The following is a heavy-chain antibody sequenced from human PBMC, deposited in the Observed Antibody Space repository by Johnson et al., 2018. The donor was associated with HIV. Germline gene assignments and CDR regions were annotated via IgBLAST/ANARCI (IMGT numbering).Heavy chain of an antibody. CDR2: ISYDGSNK. J-gene: IGHJ3*02. Sequence: QVQLVESGEGVVQPGRSLRLSCAASGFTFSSYAMHWVRQAPGKGLEWVAVISYDGSNKYYADSVKGRFSISRDDSKNTLYLQMNSLKSEDTAVYYCTTDQVDSGSYYNAFHIWGQGTTVTVSS. CDR3: TTDQVDSGSYYNAFHI. V-gene: IGHV3-30-3*01. D-gene: IGHD1-26*01. CDR1: GFTFSSYA.